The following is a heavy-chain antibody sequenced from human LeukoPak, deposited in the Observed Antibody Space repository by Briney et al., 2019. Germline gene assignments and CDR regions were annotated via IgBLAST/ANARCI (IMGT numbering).Heavy chain of an antibody. CDR1: GFTFDDCA. J-gene: IGHJ6*03. D-gene: IGHD1-26*01. CDR3: AKSTDSGSYLGRYYYYYMDV. CDR2: ISGSGGST. Sequence: GGSLRLSCAASGFTFDDCAMHWVRQAPGKGLEWVSAISGSGGSTYYADSVKGRFTISRDNSKNTLYLQMNSLRAEDTAVYYCAKSTDSGSYLGRYYYYYMDVWGKGTTVTVSS. V-gene: IGHV3-23*01.